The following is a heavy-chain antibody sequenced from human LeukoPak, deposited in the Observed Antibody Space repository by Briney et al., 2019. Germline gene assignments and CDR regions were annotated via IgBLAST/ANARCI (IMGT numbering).Heavy chain of an antibody. Sequence: GGSLRLSCAASGFTFSSYAMSWVRQAPGKGLEWVSAISGSGGSTYYADSVKGRFTISRDNSKNTLYLQMNSLRAEDTAVYYCAKVEGSGSYYKKDVWGQGTTVTVSS. J-gene: IGHJ6*02. CDR2: ISGSGGST. D-gene: IGHD3-10*01. CDR3: AKVEGSGSYYKKDV. CDR1: GFTFSSYA. V-gene: IGHV3-23*01.